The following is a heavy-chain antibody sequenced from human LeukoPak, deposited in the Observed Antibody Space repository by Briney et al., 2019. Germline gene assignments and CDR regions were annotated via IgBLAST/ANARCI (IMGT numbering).Heavy chain of an antibody. CDR1: GGSISSYY. CDR2: IYTSGST. D-gene: IGHD6-6*01. Sequence: SETLSLTCTVSGGSISSYYWSWIRQPPGKGLEWIGRIYTSGSTNYNPSLKSRVTMSVDTSKNQFSLKLSSVTAADTAVYYCAREDSSSSEVFDYWGQGTLVTVSS. CDR3: AREDSSSSEVFDY. J-gene: IGHJ4*02. V-gene: IGHV4-4*07.